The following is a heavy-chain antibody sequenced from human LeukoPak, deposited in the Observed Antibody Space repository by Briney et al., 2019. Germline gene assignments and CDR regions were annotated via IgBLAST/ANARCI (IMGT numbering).Heavy chain of an antibody. D-gene: IGHD1-26*01. CDR1: GYTFTSSY. J-gene: IGHJ3*02. CDR3: AGVGANDDAFDI. CDR2: INPSGGST. Sequence: GASVKVSCRASGYTFTSSYMHWVRQAPGQGLEWMGIINPSGGSTSYAQKFQGRVTMTRDMSTSTVYMELSSLRSEDTAVYYCAGVGANDDAFDIWGQGTMVTVSS. V-gene: IGHV1-46*01.